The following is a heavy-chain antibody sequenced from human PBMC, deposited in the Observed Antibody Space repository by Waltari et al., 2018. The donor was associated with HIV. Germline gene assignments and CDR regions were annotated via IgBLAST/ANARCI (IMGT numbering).Heavy chain of an antibody. J-gene: IGHJ6*02. Sequence: EVQLVQSGAEVKKPGESLKISCKGSGYSFTSYWIGWVRQMPGKGLEWMGIIYPGDSDTGDSPSFQGQVTISADKSISTAYLQWSSLKASDTAMYYCARTTSTSYYYYYGMDVWGQGTTVTVSS. D-gene: IGHD2-2*01. V-gene: IGHV5-51*03. CDR2: IYPGDSDT. CDR1: GYSFTSYW. CDR3: ARTTSTSYYYYYGMDV.